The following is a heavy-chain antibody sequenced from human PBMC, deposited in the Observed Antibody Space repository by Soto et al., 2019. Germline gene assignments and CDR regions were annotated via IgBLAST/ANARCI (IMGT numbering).Heavy chain of an antibody. V-gene: IGHV1-69*01. CDR1: GGIIRYSA. CDR2: IVPIFGTA. J-gene: IGHJ4*02. D-gene: IGHD1-7*01. Sequence: QVHLVQSGAEVKKPGSSVKVSCKASGGIIRYSAINWVRQAPGQGLEWMGGIVPIFGTATYAQKVQGRVTISADEATSTAYMELSSLRSEDTAVYYCARDISSGTTRFDFDYWGQGTLVTVPS. CDR3: ARDISSGTTRFDFDY.